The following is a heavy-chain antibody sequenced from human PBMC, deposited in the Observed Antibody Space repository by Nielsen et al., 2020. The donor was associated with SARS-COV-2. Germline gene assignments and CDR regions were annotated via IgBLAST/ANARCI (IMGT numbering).Heavy chain of an antibody. Sequence: GESLKISCAASGFTVSSNYMSWVRQAPGKGLEWVSVIYSGGSTYYADSVKGRFTISRDNSKNTLYLQMNSLRAEDTAVYYCARSYDSSGLDIWGQGTMVTVSS. CDR1: GFTVSSNY. CDR3: ARSYDSSGLDI. D-gene: IGHD3-22*01. CDR2: IYSGGST. J-gene: IGHJ3*02. V-gene: IGHV3-53*01.